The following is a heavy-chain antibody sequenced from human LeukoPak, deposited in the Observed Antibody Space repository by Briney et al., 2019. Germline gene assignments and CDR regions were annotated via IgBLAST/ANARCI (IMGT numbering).Heavy chain of an antibody. CDR3: ARNSMRVVVVPAAIGNY. V-gene: IGHV1-2*02. J-gene: IGHJ4*02. CDR1: GYTFTGYY. CDR2: INPNSGGT. Sequence: ASVKVSCKASGYTFTGYYMHWVRQAPGQGLEWMGWINPNSGGTNYAQKFQGRVTMTRDTSISTAYMELSRLRSDGTAVYYCARNSMRVVVVPAAIGNYWGQGTLVTVSS. D-gene: IGHD2-2*02.